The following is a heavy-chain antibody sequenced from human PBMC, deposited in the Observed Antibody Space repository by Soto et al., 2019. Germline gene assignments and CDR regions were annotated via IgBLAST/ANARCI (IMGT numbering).Heavy chain of an antibody. CDR3: ARDRGGQGELLSWFDP. CDR2: IYYSGST. CDR1: GGSISSVGYY. Sequence: QVQLQESGPGLVKPSQTLSLTCTVSGGSISSVGYYWSWIRQHPGKGLEWIGYIYYSGSTYTNPSLKSRVTISVDTSKNQFSLKLSSVTAADTAVYYCARDRGGQGELLSWFDPWGQGTLVTVSS. V-gene: IGHV4-31*03. J-gene: IGHJ5*02. D-gene: IGHD3-10*01.